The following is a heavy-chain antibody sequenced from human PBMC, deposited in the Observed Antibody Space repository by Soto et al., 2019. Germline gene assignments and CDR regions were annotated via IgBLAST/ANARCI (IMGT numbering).Heavy chain of an antibody. CDR1: GGSISSGGYS. J-gene: IGHJ4*02. CDR2: IYHSVST. CDR3: ARGPPIFY. V-gene: IGHV4-30-2*01. Sequence: QLQLQESGSKLVKPSQTLSLTCAVSGGSISSGGYSWSWIRQPPGKGLEWIGYIYHSVSTDYNPSLKSRVTISVDRSKNQFSLKLSSVTAADTAVYYCARGPPIFYWGQGTLVTVSS. D-gene: IGHD3-9*01.